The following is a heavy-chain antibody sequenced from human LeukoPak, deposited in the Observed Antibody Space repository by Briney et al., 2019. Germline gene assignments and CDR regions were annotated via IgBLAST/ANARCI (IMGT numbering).Heavy chain of an antibody. J-gene: IGHJ4*02. Sequence: GGSLRLSCAASGFTFSAYWMHWVRQAPGKGLVWVSRIHGDGTFTTSADSVKGRFTISRDNAQNMVYLQMNSLRVEDTAVYYCARDLVLGSGSYGQWGQGTLVTVSS. V-gene: IGHV3-74*01. D-gene: IGHD3-10*01. CDR2: IHGDGTFT. CDR1: GFTFSAYW. CDR3: ARDLVLGSGSYGQ.